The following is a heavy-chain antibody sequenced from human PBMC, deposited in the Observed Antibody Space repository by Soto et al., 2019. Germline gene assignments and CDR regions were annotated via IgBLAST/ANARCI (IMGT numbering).Heavy chain of an antibody. CDR1: GGSISSGGYY. CDR3: ARVLEDSSSGDYYCGMDV. V-gene: IGHV4-31*03. Sequence: PSETLSLTCTVSGGSISSGGYYWSWIRQHPGKGLEWIGYIYYSGSTYYNPSLKSRVTISVDTSKNQFSLKLSSVTAADTAVYYCARVLEDSSSGDYYCGMDVWGQGTTVTVSS. J-gene: IGHJ6*02. D-gene: IGHD6-6*01. CDR2: IYYSGST.